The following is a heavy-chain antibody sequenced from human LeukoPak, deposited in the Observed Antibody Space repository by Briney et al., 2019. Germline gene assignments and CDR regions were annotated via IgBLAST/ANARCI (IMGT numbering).Heavy chain of an antibody. CDR1: GYTFTSYA. D-gene: IGHD6-6*01. J-gene: IGHJ4*02. CDR3: AAYPPFGIAARPSTGEVYLDY. Sequence: ASVKVSCKASGYTFTSYAMHWVRQAPGQGLEWMGRINPNSGGTNYAQKFQGRVTMTRDTSISTAYMELSRLRSDDTAVYYCAAYPPFGIAARPSTGEVYLDYWGQGTLVTVSS. V-gene: IGHV1-2*06. CDR2: INPNSGGT.